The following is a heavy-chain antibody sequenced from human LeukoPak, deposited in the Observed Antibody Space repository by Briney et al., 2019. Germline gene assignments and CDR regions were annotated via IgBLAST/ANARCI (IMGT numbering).Heavy chain of an antibody. CDR2: IYYSGST. V-gene: IGHV4-59*01. J-gene: IGHJ4*02. D-gene: IGHD5-24*01. Sequence: PSETLSLTCNVSGDSISSYYWSWIRQPPGKGLEWIGHIYYSGSTNYNPSLKSRVTISVDTSKNQFSLKMSSVTAADTAVYYCARSRDGYNQNTPLFYCGQGTLVTVSS. CDR3: ARSRDGYNQNTPLFY. CDR1: GDSISSYY.